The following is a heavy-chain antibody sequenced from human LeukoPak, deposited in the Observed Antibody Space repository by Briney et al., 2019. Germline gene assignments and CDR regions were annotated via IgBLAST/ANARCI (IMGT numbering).Heavy chain of an antibody. CDR3: ARSIAVADNGDWFDP. V-gene: IGHV4-34*01. CDR1: GGSFSGYY. J-gene: IGHJ5*02. CDR2: INHSGST. D-gene: IGHD6-19*01. Sequence: PSETLSLTCAVYGGSFSGYYWSWIRQPPGKELEWIGEINHSGSTNYNPSLKSRVTISVDTSKNQFSLKLSSVTAADTAVYYCARSIAVADNGDWFDPWGQGTLVTVSS.